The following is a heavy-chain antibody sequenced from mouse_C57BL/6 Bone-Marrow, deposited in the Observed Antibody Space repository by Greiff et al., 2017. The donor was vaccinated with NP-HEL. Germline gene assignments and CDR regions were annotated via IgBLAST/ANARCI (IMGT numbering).Heavy chain of an antibody. Sequence: EVQLQQSGAELVRPGASVKLSCTASGFNIKDDYMHWVKQRPEQGLEWIGWIDPENGDTEYASKFQGKATITADTSSNTAYLQLSSLTSEDTAVYYCTTYYGNPYWGQGTLVTVSA. CDR3: TTYYGNPY. J-gene: IGHJ3*01. CDR2: IDPENGDT. V-gene: IGHV14-4*01. CDR1: GFNIKDDY. D-gene: IGHD2-1*01.